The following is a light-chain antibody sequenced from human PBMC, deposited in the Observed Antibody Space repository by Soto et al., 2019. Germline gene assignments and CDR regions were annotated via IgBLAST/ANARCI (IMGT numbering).Light chain of an antibody. Sequence: EIVLTQSPGTLSLSPGDRATLSCSASQRVSTFLAWYQQRPGQAPRLLISEASNRATGIPSRFSGSGSGTEFTLTISSLQPDDFATYYCQHYNSYSEAFGQGTKVDI. CDR3: QHYNSYSEA. CDR1: QRVSTF. CDR2: EAS. J-gene: IGKJ1*01. V-gene: IGKV3-11*01.